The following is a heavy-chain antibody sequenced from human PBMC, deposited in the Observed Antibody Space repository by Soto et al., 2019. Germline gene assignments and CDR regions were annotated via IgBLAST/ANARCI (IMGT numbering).Heavy chain of an antibody. V-gene: IGHV1-69*02. CDR1: GGTFSSYT. D-gene: IGHD6-13*01. CDR3: ATLAAAGIRH. CDR2: IIPILGIA. J-gene: IGHJ1*01. Sequence: QVQLVQSGAEVKKRGSSVKVSCKASGGTFSSYTISWVRQAPGQGLEWMGRIIPILGIANYAQKFQGRVTITADNSTSTAYMELSSLRSEDTAVYYCATLAAAGIRHWGQGTLVTVSS.